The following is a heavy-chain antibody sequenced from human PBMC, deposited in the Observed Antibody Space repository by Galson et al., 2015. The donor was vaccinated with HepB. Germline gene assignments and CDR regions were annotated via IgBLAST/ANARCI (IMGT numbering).Heavy chain of an antibody. V-gene: IGHV5-51*03. Sequence: QSGAEVKKPGESLKISCKGSGYTFTNYWIGWVRQMPGKGLEWMGIIYPGDSDTRYSPSFQGRVTISADKSLSSAYLQWSSLKASDTAMYYCARLLTQTAAGLDPLDYWGQGTLVTVSS. CDR3: ARLLTQTAAGLDPLDY. CDR1: GYTFTNYW. CDR2: IYPGDSDT. J-gene: IGHJ4*02. D-gene: IGHD6-13*01.